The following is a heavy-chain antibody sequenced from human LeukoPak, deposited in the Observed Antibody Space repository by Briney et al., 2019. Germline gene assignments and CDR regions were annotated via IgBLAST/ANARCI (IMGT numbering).Heavy chain of an antibody. CDR2: ITGNHGPT. Sequence: GGSLRLSCAASGLTFSSFAITWVRPAPGKGLEWVSSITGNHGPTYNTDSVKGRFTISRDNSQNTLYLQMNSLRAEDTAVYYCTKDPNGDYVGAFDPWGQGTLVTVSS. V-gene: IGHV3-23*01. CDR3: TKDPNGDYVGAFDP. J-gene: IGHJ5*02. CDR1: GLTFSSFA. D-gene: IGHD4-17*01.